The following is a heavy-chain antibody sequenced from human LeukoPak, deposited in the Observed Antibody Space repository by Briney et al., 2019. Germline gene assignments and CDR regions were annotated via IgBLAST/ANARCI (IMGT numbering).Heavy chain of an antibody. CDR1: GYTFTDSF. V-gene: IGHV1-2*06. Sequence: GASVKVSCKASGYTFTDSFIHWVRQAPGQGPEWMGRMYANSGVTMYAQTLQDRVTMTRDTSISTAYMELSRLTSDDTALYYCARDLSSTSNWEFDYWGQGTLVTVSS. J-gene: IGHJ4*02. CDR3: ARDLSSTSNWEFDY. D-gene: IGHD7-27*01. CDR2: MYANSGVT.